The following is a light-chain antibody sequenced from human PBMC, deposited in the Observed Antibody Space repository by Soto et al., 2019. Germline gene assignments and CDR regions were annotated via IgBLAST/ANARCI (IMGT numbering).Light chain of an antibody. V-gene: IGKV1-17*01. Sequence: DIQMTQSPSSLSASVGDRVIITCRASQGIRKDLGWYQQKPGKAPKRLIYAASSLQSGVPSRFSGSGSGTEFTLTISSLQPEDVATYYCLQHNSYPRTFGQGTKLEIK. CDR1: QGIRKD. CDR2: AAS. CDR3: LQHNSYPRT. J-gene: IGKJ2*01.